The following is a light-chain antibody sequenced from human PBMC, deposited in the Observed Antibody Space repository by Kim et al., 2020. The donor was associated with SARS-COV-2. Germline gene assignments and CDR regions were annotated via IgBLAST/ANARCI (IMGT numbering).Light chain of an antibody. J-gene: IGLJ7*01. CDR2: SDN. V-gene: IGLV1-44*01. Sequence: GQRVTISCSGSTSNIGRYSVNWYQQIPGRAPNLAMHSDNERPSGVPDRFSGSRSGTSASLTISGLQSGDEADYYCAAWDDSLKGPVFGGGTQLTVL. CDR1: TSNIGRYS. CDR3: AAWDDSLKGPV.